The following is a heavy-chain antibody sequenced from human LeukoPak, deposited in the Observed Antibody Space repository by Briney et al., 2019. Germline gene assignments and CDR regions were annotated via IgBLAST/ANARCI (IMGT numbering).Heavy chain of an antibody. CDR2: ISYDGSNK. CDR1: GFTFSSYG. Sequence: PGGSLRLSCAASGFTFSSYGMHWVRQAPGKGLEWVAVISYDGSNKYYADSVKGRFTISRDNSKNTLYLQMNSLRAEDTPVYYCAKDGYSSFPYYFDYWGQGTLVTVSS. CDR3: AKDGYSSFPYYFDY. V-gene: IGHV3-30*18. D-gene: IGHD6-19*01. J-gene: IGHJ4*02.